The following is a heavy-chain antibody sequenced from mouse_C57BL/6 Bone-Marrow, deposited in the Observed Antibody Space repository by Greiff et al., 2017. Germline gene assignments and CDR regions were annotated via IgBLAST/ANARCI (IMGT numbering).Heavy chain of an antibody. CDR3: ARECNYYSYYAMDY. Sequence: VKLQESGAELARPGASVKMSCKASGYTFTSYTMHWVKQRPGQGLEWIGYINPSSGYTKYNQKFKDKATLTADKSSSTAYMQLSSLTSEDSAVYYCARECNYYSYYAMDYWGQGTSVTVSS. CDR2: INPSSGYT. D-gene: IGHD2-1*01. V-gene: IGHV1-4*01. CDR1: GYTFTSYT. J-gene: IGHJ4*01.